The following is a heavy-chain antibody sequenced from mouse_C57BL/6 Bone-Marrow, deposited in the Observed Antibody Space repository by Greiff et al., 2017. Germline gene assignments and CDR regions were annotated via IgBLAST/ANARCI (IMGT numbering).Heavy chain of an antibody. J-gene: IGHJ1*03. CDR1: GYTFTSYW. CDR2: IHPNSGST. D-gene: IGHD1-1*01. CDR3: AGYYGSSLYWYFDV. V-gene: IGHV1-64*01. Sequence: QVQLQQPGAELVKPGASVKLSCKASGYTFTSYWMHWVKQRPGQGLEWIGMIHPNSGSTNYNEKFKSKATLTVDKSSSTAYMHRSSLASEDSSVYYGAGYYGSSLYWYFDVWGTGTAVTVSS.